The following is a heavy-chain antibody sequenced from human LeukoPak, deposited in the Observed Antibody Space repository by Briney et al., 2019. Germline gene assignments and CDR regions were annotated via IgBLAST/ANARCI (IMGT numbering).Heavy chain of an antibody. V-gene: IGHV4-59*01. J-gene: IGHJ4*02. CDR1: DGSISIYY. Sequence: PSEILSLTCTVSDGSISIYYWSWIRQPPGKGLEWIGYIYNSGSTIYNPSLKSRVTISADTSKNQFSLKLSSVTAADTAVYYCVRDRELTYWGQGTLVTVSS. CDR2: IYNSGST. CDR3: VRDRELTY. D-gene: IGHD5-24*01.